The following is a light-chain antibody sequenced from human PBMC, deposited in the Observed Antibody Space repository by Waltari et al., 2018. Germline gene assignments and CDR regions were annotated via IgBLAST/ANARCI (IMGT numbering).Light chain of an antibody. CDR2: FAS. V-gene: IGKV2-28*01. J-gene: IGKJ2*03. CDR3: MQGTQLPYS. Sequence: DIVMTQTPLSLPVTPGEPAPISCRSRQSLLHSNGYTYLYWYLQKPGQSQQLLMYFASYRASGVPDRFSGSGSGTDFTLGISRVEAEDIGVYYCMQGTQLPYSFGQGTKVEIK. CDR1: QSLLHSNGYTY.